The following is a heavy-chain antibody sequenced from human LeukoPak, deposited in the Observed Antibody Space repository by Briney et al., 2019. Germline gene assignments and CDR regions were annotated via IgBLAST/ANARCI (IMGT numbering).Heavy chain of an antibody. D-gene: IGHD5-18*01. V-gene: IGHV4-59*12. Sequence: SETLSLTCAVSGESFSGNFWTWVRQPPGKGLEWIGYIYYSGSTNYNPSLKSRVTISVDTSKNQFSLKLSSVTAADTAVYYCARSGHTAMDPRHYFDYWGQGTLVTVSS. CDR2: IYYSGST. CDR3: ARSGHTAMDPRHYFDY. J-gene: IGHJ4*02. CDR1: GESFSGNF.